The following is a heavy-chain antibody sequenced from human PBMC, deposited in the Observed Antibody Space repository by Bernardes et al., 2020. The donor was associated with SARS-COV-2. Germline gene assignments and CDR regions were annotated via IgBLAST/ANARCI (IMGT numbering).Heavy chain of an antibody. CDR1: GYTFTGYY. CDR2: INPNSGGT. D-gene: IGHD1-1*01. CDR3: ARGSRNDLDYYYYGMDV. J-gene: IGHJ6*02. V-gene: IGHV1-2*04. Sequence: ASMKVSCKASGYTFTGYYMHWVRQAPGQGLEWMGWINPNSGGTNYAQKFQGWVTMTRDTSISTAYMELSRLRSDDTAVYYCARGSRNDLDYYYYGMDVWGQGTTVTVSS.